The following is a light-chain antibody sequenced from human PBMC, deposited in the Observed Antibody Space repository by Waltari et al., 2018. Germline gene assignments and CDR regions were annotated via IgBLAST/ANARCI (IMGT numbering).Light chain of an antibody. CDR1: QSLVHSDGNTN. V-gene: IGKV2-30*02. Sequence: DVVMTQSPLSLPVTLGQAASISCKSSQSLVHSDGNTNLNWFKQRPGQSPRRLIYRVSNRDSGVPDRFSGSGSGTDFTLKISRVEAEDVGVYYCMQGTHWPYTFGKGTKLDIK. CDR3: MQGTHWPYT. CDR2: RVS. J-gene: IGKJ2*01.